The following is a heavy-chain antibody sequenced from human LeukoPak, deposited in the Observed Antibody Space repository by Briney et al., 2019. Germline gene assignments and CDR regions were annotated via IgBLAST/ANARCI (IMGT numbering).Heavy chain of an antibody. CDR3: AKSLPSSGWYKRGAFDI. D-gene: IGHD6-19*01. V-gene: IGHV3-23*01. J-gene: IGHJ3*02. CDR1: GFNFKTYA. CDR2: FSNSDNTT. Sequence: PGGSLRLSCAASGFNFKTYAMTWVRQAPGRGLECVSTFSNSDNTTYYAASVKGRFTISRDDSRSLVYLHMNSLRVDDTAVYYCAKSLPSSGWYKRGAFDIWGHGTMVTVSS.